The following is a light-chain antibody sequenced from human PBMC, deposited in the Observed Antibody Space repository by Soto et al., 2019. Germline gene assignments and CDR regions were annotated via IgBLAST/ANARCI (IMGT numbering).Light chain of an antibody. Sequence: DLQMPQCTSTLAASLKDVVTITIRASQSISSWLAWYQQKPGKAPKLLIYKASSLESGVPCRISGSGSGTEFTLTISSLQPDDFATYYCQLYTSPWTFGQGTRVDIK. V-gene: IGKV1-5*03. CDR1: QSISSW. J-gene: IGKJ1*01. CDR2: KAS. CDR3: QLYTSPWT.